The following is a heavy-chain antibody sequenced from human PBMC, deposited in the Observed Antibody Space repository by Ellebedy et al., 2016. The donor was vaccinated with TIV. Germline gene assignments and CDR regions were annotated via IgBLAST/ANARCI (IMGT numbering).Heavy chain of an antibody. V-gene: IGHV4-31*03. CDR3: AGVNTNYDGF. CDR1: GGSISSGDYY. D-gene: IGHD5/OR15-5a*01. J-gene: IGHJ4*02. CDR2: IHYSGST. Sequence: SETLSLXXTVSGGSISSGDYYWSWIRQHPGKGPEWIGYIHYSGSTYSNPSLKSRDTILMDTSKNQFSLQLTSVTAADTAVYYCAGVNTNYDGFWGQGILVTVST.